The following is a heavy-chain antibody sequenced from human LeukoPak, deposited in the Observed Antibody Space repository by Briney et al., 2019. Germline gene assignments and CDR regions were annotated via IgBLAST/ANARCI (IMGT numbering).Heavy chain of an antibody. Sequence: KSSETLSLTCTVSGGSIRGYYWSWIRQPPGKGLEWIGYIHTSGSTNYNPSLKSRVTTSVDTSKNQFALKLSSVTAADTAVYYCARQAYYSGSGSWTGFDYWGQGTLVTVSS. D-gene: IGHD3-10*01. CDR1: GGSIRGYY. V-gene: IGHV4-4*09. CDR3: ARQAYYSGSGSWTGFDY. J-gene: IGHJ4*02. CDR2: IHTSGST.